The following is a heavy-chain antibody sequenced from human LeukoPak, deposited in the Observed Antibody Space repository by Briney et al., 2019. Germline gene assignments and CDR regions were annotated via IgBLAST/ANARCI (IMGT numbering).Heavy chain of an antibody. V-gene: IGHV4-34*01. J-gene: IGHJ5*02. CDR3: ARSASGWFDP. CDR2: INHSGST. CDR1: GGSFSGYY. D-gene: IGHD3-10*01. Sequence: SETLSLTCAVYGGSFSGYYWSWIRQPPGKGLEWIGEINHSGSTNYNPSLKSRVTISVDTSKNQFSLKLSSVTAADTAVYYCARSASGWFDPWGQGTLVTVSS.